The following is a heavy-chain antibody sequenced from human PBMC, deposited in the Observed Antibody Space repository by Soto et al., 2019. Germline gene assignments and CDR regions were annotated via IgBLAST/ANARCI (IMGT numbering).Heavy chain of an antibody. J-gene: IGHJ4*02. CDR1: VGTFSSYS. CDR2: IIPFANIP. Sequence: QVQLVQSGAEVKKPGSSVTVSCKASVGTFSSYSITWVRQGPGQGLEWMGRIIPFANIPNYAQNFQGRITITADKATTTAYMELTGLRPEDTAVYFCAREGPLTRFDQWGQGTLVTVSS. D-gene: IGHD3-16*01. CDR3: AREGPLTRFDQ. V-gene: IGHV1-69*08.